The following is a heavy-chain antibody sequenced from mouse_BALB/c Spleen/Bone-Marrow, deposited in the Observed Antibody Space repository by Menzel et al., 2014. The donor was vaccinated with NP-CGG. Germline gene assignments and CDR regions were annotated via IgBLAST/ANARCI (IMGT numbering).Heavy chain of an antibody. D-gene: IGHD2-4*01. J-gene: IGHJ1*01. V-gene: IGHV7-3*02. CDR1: GFTFTDYY. CDR3: ARDINYDIYWYFDV. Sequence: VQLQQSGGGLVQPGGSLRLSCATSGFTFTDYYMSWARQPPGKALEWLGFIRNKGKGYTTEYSASVKGRFTISRDNSQSILYLQMNTLRAKDSATYYCARDINYDIYWYFDVWGAGTTVTVSS. CDR2: IRNKGKGYTT.